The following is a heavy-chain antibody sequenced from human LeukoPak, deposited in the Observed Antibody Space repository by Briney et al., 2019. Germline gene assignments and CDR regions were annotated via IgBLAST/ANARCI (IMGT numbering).Heavy chain of an antibody. V-gene: IGHV3-20*04. CDR2: INWNGGST. J-gene: IGHJ4*02. D-gene: IGHD4-17*01. Sequence: PGGSLRLSCAASGFTFSSYGMSWVRQAPGKGLEWVSGINWNGGSTGYADSVKGRFTISRDNAKNSLYLQMNSLRAEDTALYYCARGIYGDSLYYFDYWGQGTLVTVSS. CDR1: GFTFSSYG. CDR3: ARGIYGDSLYYFDY.